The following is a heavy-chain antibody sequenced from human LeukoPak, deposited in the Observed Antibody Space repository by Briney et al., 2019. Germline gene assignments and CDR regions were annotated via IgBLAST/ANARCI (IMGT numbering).Heavy chain of an antibody. D-gene: IGHD6-6*01. CDR2: IYYSGST. CDR1: GDSINNYY. V-gene: IGHV4-59*01. CDR3: ARGSNWLDP. Sequence: SETLSLICNVPGDSINNYYWSWVRQPPGKGLEWIGYIYYSGSTNYNPTLKNRVTISKDPSKKQVALKLTSVTAADTAVYYCARGSNWLDPWGQGTLVTVSS. J-gene: IGHJ5*02.